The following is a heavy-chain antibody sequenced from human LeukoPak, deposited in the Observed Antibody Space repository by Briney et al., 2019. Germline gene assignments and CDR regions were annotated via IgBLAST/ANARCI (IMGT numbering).Heavy chain of an antibody. J-gene: IGHJ6*02. CDR2: XXXT. Sequence: XXXTNYNPSLKCRVTISVDTSKNQFSLKLSSVTAADTAVYYCARDYPPDYYDSSGPAYYYGMDVWGQGTTVTVSS. D-gene: IGHD3-22*01. V-gene: IGHV4-59*01. CDR3: ARDYPPDYYDSSGPAYYYGMDV.